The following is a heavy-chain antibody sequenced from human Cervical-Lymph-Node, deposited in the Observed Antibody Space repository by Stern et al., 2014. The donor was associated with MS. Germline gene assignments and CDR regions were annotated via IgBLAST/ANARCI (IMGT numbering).Heavy chain of an antibody. CDR2: IYFTGST. CDR3: ASPSRSGSGLG. D-gene: IGHD1-26*01. Sequence: QLQLQESGPGLVKPSETLSLNCTVSGVSLSSSGYYWGWIRQPPGKGLEWIGTIYFTGSTFYSASLKRRVTISLDKSKNPLYPDLNSVTAADTAVYYCASPSRSGSGLGWGQGTLVTVSS. CDR1: GVSLSSSGYY. V-gene: IGHV4-39*01. J-gene: IGHJ4*02.